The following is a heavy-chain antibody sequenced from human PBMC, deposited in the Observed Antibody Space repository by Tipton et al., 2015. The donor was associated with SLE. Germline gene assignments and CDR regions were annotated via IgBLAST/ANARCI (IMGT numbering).Heavy chain of an antibody. Sequence: QLVQSGAEVKKPGSSVKVSCKASGGTFSSYAISWVRQAPGQGLEWMGGIIPIFGTANYAQKFQGRVTITADESTSTAYMELSSLRSEDPAVDYCAREWLVAARPGWFDPWGQGTLGPVSA. V-gene: IGHV1-69*01. CDR2: IIPIFGTA. CDR1: GGTFSSYA. CDR3: AREWLVAARPGWFDP. D-gene: IGHD6-6*01. J-gene: IGHJ5*02.